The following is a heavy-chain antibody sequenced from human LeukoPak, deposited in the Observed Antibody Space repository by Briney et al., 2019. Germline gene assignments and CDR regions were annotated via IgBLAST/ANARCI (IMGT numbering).Heavy chain of an antibody. V-gene: IGHV4-39*07. Sequence: PSETLSLTCTVSGGSISSSSYYWGWIRQPPGKGLEWIGSIYYSGSTYYNPSLKSRVTISVDTSKNQFSLKLSSVTAADTAVYYCARVRSSVRVNDYWGQGTLVTVSS. D-gene: IGHD6-13*01. CDR1: GGSISSSSYY. CDR2: IYYSGST. CDR3: ARVRSSVRVNDY. J-gene: IGHJ4*02.